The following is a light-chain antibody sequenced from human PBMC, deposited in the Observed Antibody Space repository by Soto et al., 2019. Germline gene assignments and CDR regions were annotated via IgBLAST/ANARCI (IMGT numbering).Light chain of an antibody. V-gene: IGLV2-8*01. CDR1: SSDVGGYNY. Sequence: QSVLTQPPSVSGSPGQSVAISCSGTSSDVGGYNYVSWYQQYPGRAPKLMIYGVNKRPSGVPDRFFGSKSGNTASLTVSGLQAEDEADYYCVSYAGSSQPAFGGGTKLTVL. CDR3: VSYAGSSQPA. J-gene: IGLJ2*01. CDR2: GVN.